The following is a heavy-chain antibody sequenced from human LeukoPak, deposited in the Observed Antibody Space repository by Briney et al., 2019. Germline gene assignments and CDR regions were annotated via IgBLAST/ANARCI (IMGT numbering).Heavy chain of an antibody. Sequence: PGGSLRLSCAASGFTFSSYSMNWVRQAPGKGLEWVSSISSSSSYIYYADSVKGRFTISRDNAKNSLYLQMNSLRAEDTAVYYCARDSSGYGSFDYWGRGTLVTVSS. J-gene: IGHJ4*02. V-gene: IGHV3-21*01. CDR2: ISSSSSYI. CDR1: GFTFSSYS. CDR3: ARDSSGYGSFDY. D-gene: IGHD3-22*01.